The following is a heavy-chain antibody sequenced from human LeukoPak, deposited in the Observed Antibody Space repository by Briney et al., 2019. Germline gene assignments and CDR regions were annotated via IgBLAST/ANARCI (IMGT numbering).Heavy chain of an antibody. CDR3: ARGIPYMDV. Sequence: SETLSLTCTVSGGSISSGSYYWSWIRQPAGKGLEWIGRIYTSGSTNYNPSLKSRVTISVDTSKNQFSLKLSSVTAADTAVYYCARGIPYMDVWGKGTTVTISS. J-gene: IGHJ6*03. CDR1: GGSISSGSYY. V-gene: IGHV4-61*02. CDR2: IYTSGST.